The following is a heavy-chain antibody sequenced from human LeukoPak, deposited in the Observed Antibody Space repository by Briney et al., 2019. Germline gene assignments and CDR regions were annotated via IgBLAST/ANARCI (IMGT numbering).Heavy chain of an antibody. CDR3: ARDRTYYYGSGSYEFDY. Sequence: GGSLRLSCAASGFTFSDYYMSWIRQAPGKGLEWVPYISSSGSTIYYADSVKGRFTISRDNAKNSLYLQMNSLRAEDTAVYYCARDRTYYYGSGSYEFDYWGQGTLVTVSS. J-gene: IGHJ4*02. CDR1: GFTFSDYY. V-gene: IGHV3-11*01. CDR2: ISSSGSTI. D-gene: IGHD3-10*01.